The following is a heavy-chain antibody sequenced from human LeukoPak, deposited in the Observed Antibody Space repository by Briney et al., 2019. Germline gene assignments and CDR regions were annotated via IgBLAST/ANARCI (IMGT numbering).Heavy chain of an antibody. CDR3: AKAPGDI. CDR1: GFTFDDYA. CDR2: ISWNSGSI. V-gene: IGHV3-9*01. Sequence: GGSLRLSCAASGFTFDDYAMHWVRQAPGKGLEWVSGISWNSGSIGYADSVKGRFTISRDNAKNSLYLQMNSLRAEDTALYYCAKAPGDIWGQGTMVTVSS. D-gene: IGHD3-10*01. J-gene: IGHJ3*02.